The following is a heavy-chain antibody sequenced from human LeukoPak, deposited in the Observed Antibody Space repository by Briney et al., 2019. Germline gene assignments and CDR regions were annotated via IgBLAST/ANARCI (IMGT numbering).Heavy chain of an antibody. CDR1: GFTFSSYG. CDR2: ISYDGSNK. Sequence: GGSLRLSCAASGFTFSSYGMHWVRQAPGKGLEWVAVISYDGSNKYYADSVKGRCTISRDNSKNTLYMQMNSLRAEDTAVYYCAKSRYCSSTSCSEPRLYYYNGMDVWGQGTTVTVSS. D-gene: IGHD2-2*01. J-gene: IGHJ6*02. CDR3: AKSRYCSSTSCSEPRLYYYNGMDV. V-gene: IGHV3-30*18.